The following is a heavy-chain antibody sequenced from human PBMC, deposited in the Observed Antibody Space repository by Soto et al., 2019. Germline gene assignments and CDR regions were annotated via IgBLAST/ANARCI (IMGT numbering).Heavy chain of an antibody. CDR2: ISYDGSNK. V-gene: IGHV3-30-3*01. CDR1: GFTFSSYA. J-gene: IGHJ4*02. D-gene: IGHD5-12*01. CDR3: ARAAVEMATIPVFAY. Sequence: QVQLVESGGGVVQPGRSLRLSCAASGFTFSSYAMHWVRQAPGKGLEWVAVISYDGSNKYYADSLNGRFTISRDNSKNTLYLQMNSLRAEDTAVYYCARAAVEMATIPVFAYWGKGTLVTVSS.